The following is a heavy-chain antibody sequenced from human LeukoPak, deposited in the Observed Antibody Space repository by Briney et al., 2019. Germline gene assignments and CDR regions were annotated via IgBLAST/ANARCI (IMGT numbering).Heavy chain of an antibody. J-gene: IGHJ4*02. CDR2: NYSGGRT. Sequence: GRTLRLSCAASGLSVRLFYITGGRPAPGGGVEWVLVNYSGGRTYYGDAVKGRFTISRDNSKNTRYLQMTSLRAEDTAVYYCASLPFVMWGNYYDSSGYSTDYWGQGTLVTVSS. CDR1: GLSVRLFY. CDR3: ASLPFVMWGNYYDSSGYSTDY. D-gene: IGHD3-22*01. V-gene: IGHV3-53*01.